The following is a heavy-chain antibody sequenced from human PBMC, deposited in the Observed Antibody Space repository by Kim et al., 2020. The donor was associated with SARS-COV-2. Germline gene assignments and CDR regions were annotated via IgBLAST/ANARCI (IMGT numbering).Heavy chain of an antibody. D-gene: IGHD3-10*01. Sequence: GGSLRLSCAASGFTFSSYWMSWVRQAPGKGLEWVANIKQDGSEKYYVDSVKGRFTISRDNAKNSLYLQMNSLRAEDTAVYYCARDRPPALWFGESHYYYYGMDVWGQGTTVTVSS. CDR3: ARDRPPALWFGESHYYYYGMDV. J-gene: IGHJ6*02. CDR1: GFTFSSYW. V-gene: IGHV3-7*01. CDR2: IKQDGSEK.